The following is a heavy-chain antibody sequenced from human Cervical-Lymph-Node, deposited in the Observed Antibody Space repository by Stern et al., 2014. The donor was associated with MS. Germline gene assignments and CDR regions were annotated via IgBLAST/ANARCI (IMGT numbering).Heavy chain of an antibody. CDR3: ANRDMGYTYGRHDY. CDR1: GGTFNNHV. CDR2: IVPLFGTP. Sequence: QVQLGQSGAEVKKPGSSVKVSCKASGGTFNNHVISWVRQARGQGLEWMGGIVPLFGTPDYARKFQGRVTMTADKSTSTVHMVLSSLNREDTGIYYCANRDMGYTYGRHDYWGQGTLVTVS. V-gene: IGHV1-69*06. D-gene: IGHD5-12*01. J-gene: IGHJ4*02.